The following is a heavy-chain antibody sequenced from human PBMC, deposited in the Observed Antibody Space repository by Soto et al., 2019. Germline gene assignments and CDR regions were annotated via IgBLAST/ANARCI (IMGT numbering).Heavy chain of an antibody. CDR2: INPGNGNT. CDR1: GYIFANYA. CDR3: ARVVKNFSVSGDTWFDP. V-gene: IGHV1-3*01. D-gene: IGHD3-10*01. Sequence: ASVKVSCKASGYIFANYAMPWVRQAPGQGLEWMGYINPGNGNTKYSQKFQGRLTISRDTSANTVYMDLSSLTSKDTAIYYCARVVKNFSVSGDTWFDPWGQGTQVTVSS. J-gene: IGHJ5*02.